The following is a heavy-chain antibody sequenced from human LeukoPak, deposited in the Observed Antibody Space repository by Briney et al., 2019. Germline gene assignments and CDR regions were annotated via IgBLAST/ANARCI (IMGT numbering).Heavy chain of an antibody. CDR1: GGPITSKNSF. J-gene: IGHJ4*02. CDR2: IHYLGST. V-gene: IGHV4-39*01. CDR3: ARRYCSGSSCYFFDY. Sequence: SETLSLTCTVSGGPITSKNSFWVWIRQPPGKGLEWIGSIHYLGSTYYNPSLKTRVTISVDTSKNQFSLRLSSVTAADTAVYYCARRYCSGSSCYFFDYWGQGTLVTVSS. D-gene: IGHD2-15*01.